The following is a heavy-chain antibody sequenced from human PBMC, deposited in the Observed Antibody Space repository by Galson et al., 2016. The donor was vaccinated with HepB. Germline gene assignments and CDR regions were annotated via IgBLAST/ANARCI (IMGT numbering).Heavy chain of an antibody. V-gene: IGHV3-21*01. D-gene: IGHD5-12*01. CDR1: GFPFSRYG. CDR3: ARDRGYSGYGAYIWFDP. Sequence: SLRLSCAASGFPFSRYGMNWVRQAPGKGLEWVSSISSSSASIYYADSLKGRFTISRDNAKDSLYLQINSLRGEDTAVYYCARDRGYSGYGAYIWFDPWGQGTLVTVSS. J-gene: IGHJ5*02. CDR2: ISSSSASI.